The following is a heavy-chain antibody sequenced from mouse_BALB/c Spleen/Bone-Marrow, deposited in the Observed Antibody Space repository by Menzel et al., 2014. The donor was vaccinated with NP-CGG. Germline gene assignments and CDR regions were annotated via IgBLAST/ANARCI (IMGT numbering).Heavy chain of an antibody. J-gene: IGHJ2*01. CDR2: IDPKTGGT. CDR1: GYTFTDYE. Sequence: VQLQQSGAELVRPGASVTLSCKASGYTFTDYEIHWVKQTPVHGLEWIGAIDPKTGGTAYNQKFKGKATLTADKSSSTAYMELRSLTSEDSAVYYCAKGDNYRYDFDYWGQGTTLTVSS. V-gene: IGHV1-15*01. D-gene: IGHD2-14*01. CDR3: AKGDNYRYDFDY.